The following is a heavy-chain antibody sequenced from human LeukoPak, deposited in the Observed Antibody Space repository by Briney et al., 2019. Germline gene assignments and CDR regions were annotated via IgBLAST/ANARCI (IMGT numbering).Heavy chain of an antibody. V-gene: IGHV3-23*01. Sequence: GGSLRLSCAASGFTFSSYAVSWVRQAPGKGLQWVSALSGSGDRTYYADSVKGRFTISRDNAKSSLYLQMNSLRAEDTALYYCARHRTASDYWGQGTLVTVSS. CDR3: ARHRTASDY. CDR2: LSGSGDRT. J-gene: IGHJ4*02. CDR1: GFTFSSYA. D-gene: IGHD3-16*02.